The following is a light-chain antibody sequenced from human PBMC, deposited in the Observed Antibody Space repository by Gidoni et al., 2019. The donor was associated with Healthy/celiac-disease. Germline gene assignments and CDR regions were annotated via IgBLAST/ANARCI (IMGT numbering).Light chain of an antibody. V-gene: IGKV1-39*01. CDR3: QQSYSTLTWT. CDR1: QSISSY. Sequence: DIQLTQSPSSLYASVGDRVTITCRASQSISSYLNWYQQKPGKAPKLLIYAASSLQSGVPSRFSGSGSGTDFTFTISSLQPEDFATYYCQQSYSTLTWTFGQGTKVEIK. J-gene: IGKJ1*01. CDR2: AAS.